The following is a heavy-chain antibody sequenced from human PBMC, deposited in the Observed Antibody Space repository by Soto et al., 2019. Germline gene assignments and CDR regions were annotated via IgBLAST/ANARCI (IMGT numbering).Heavy chain of an antibody. CDR1: GFTFSNYA. V-gene: IGHV3-64D*06. J-gene: IGHJ4*02. Sequence: GGSLRLSCSVSGFTFSNYAMRWVRQAPGKGLEYVSGITSDGDSTWHADSVKDRFTISRDNSKDTLFLQMSSLRVEDTAIYFCVVQQKLPWVNYWGQGTQVTVSS. CDR2: ITSDGDST. CDR3: VVQQKLPWVNY. D-gene: IGHD6-13*01.